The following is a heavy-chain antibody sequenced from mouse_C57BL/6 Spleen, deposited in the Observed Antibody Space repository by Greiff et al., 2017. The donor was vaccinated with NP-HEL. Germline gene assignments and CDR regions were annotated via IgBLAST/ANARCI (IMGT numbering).Heavy chain of an antibody. Sequence: EVQGVESGGGLVQPGGSLSLSCAASGFTFTDYYMSWVRQPPGKALEWLGFIRNKANGYTTEYSASVKGRFTISRDNSQSILYLQMNALRAEDSATYYCARYNYYSNYNYAMDYWGQGTSVTVSS. D-gene: IGHD2-5*01. CDR1: GFTFTDYY. CDR3: ARYNYYSNYNYAMDY. J-gene: IGHJ4*01. V-gene: IGHV7-3*01. CDR2: IRNKANGYTT.